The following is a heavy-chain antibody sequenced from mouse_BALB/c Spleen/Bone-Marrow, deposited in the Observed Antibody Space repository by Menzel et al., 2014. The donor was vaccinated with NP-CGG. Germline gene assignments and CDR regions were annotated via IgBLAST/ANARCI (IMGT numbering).Heavy chain of an antibody. CDR3: ARDSSGYFDY. V-gene: IGHV5-9-4*01. Sequence: EVQGVESGGGLAKPGGSLKLSCAASGFTFSSYAMSWVRQSPEKRLEWVAEISSGGSYTYYPDTVTGRFTISRDNAKNTLYLEMSSLRSEDTAMYYCARDSSGYFDYWGQGTTLTVSS. J-gene: IGHJ2*01. D-gene: IGHD3-1*01. CDR1: GFTFSSYA. CDR2: ISSGGSYT.